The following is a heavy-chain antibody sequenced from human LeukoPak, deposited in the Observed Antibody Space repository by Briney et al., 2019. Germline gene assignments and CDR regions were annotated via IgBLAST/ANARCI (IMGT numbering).Heavy chain of an antibody. CDR2: IYYSGGT. CDR1: GGSTSSYY. Sequence: PSETLSLTCTVSGGSTSSYYWSWIRQPPGKGLEWIGYIYYSGGTNYNPSLKSRVTISVDTSKNQFSLKLSSVTAADTAVYYCARGGRYSYGPLDSNYYYYGMDVWGQGTTVTVSS. J-gene: IGHJ6*02. V-gene: IGHV4-59*01. D-gene: IGHD5-18*01. CDR3: ARGGRYSYGPLDSNYYYYGMDV.